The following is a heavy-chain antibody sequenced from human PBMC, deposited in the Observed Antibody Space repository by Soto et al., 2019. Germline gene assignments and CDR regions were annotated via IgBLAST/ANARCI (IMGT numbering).Heavy chain of an antibody. Sequence: SETLSLTCAVYGGSFSGYYWSWIRQPPGKGLEWIGEINHSGSTNNNPSLKSRGTISVDTSKNQFSLKLSSVTAADTAVYYCARIKYCSSTSCLYYFDYWGQGTLVTVSS. V-gene: IGHV4-34*04. D-gene: IGHD2-2*01. J-gene: IGHJ4*02. CDR2: INHSGST. CDR1: GGSFSGYY. CDR3: ARIKYCSSTSCLYYFDY.